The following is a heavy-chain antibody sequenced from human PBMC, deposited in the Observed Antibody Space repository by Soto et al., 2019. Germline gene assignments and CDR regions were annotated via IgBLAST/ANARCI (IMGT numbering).Heavy chain of an antibody. CDR2: MSPNSGST. D-gene: IGHD2-15*01. CDR3: ARVASGGPSDY. J-gene: IGHJ4*02. Sequence: QVQLVQSGAEVKMPGASVKVSCKASGYTFSTNDINWVRQATGQGLEWMGWMSPNSGSTAHEPKFQDRVTLTRETAISTAYLELSRRSSEDTAVYYWARVASGGPSDYWGQGTLVTVSS. CDR1: GYTFSTND. V-gene: IGHV1-8*01.